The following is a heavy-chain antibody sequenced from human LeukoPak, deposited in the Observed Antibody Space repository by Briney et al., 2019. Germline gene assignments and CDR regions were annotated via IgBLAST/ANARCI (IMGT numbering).Heavy chain of an antibody. Sequence: GRSLRLSCAASGFTFSSYGMHWVRQAPGKGLLWVSRINSDGGSTSYADSVKGRFTISRDNAKNTLYLQMNSLRAEDTAVYYCARGFMYYYDSSGSGVDYWGQGTLVTVSS. J-gene: IGHJ4*02. D-gene: IGHD3-22*01. CDR1: GFTFSSYG. CDR2: INSDGGST. V-gene: IGHV3-74*01. CDR3: ARGFMYYYDSSGSGVDY.